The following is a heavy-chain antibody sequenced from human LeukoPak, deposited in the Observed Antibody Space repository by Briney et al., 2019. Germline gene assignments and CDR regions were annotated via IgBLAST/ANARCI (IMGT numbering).Heavy chain of an antibody. J-gene: IGHJ4*02. D-gene: IGHD3-9*01. Sequence: PSETLSLTCTVSGYSISSGYYWGWIRQPPGKGLEWIGSIYHSGSTYYTPSLKSRVTISVDTSKNQFSLQLSSVTAADTAVYYCARLPEYDILTGFQHYFDYWSQGTLVTVSS. V-gene: IGHV4-38-2*02. CDR3: ARLPEYDILTGFQHYFDY. CDR2: IYHSGST. CDR1: GYSISSGYY.